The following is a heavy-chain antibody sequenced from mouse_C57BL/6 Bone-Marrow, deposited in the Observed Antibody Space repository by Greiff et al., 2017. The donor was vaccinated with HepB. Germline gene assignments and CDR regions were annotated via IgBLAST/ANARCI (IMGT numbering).Heavy chain of an antibody. V-gene: IGHV5-6*01. D-gene: IGHD1-1*01. J-gene: IGHJ2*01. CDR2: ISSGGSYT. CDR1: GFTFSSYG. CDR3: ARHGITTVVATDY. Sequence: EVHLVESGGDLVKPGGSLKLSCAASGFTFSSYGMSWVRQTPDKRLEWVATISSGGSYTYYPDSVKGRFTISRDNAKNTLYLQMSSLKSEDTAMYYCARHGITTVVATDYWGQGTTLTVSS.